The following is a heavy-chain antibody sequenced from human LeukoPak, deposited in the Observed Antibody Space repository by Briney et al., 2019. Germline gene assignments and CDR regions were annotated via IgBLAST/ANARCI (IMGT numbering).Heavy chain of an antibody. D-gene: IGHD6-19*01. J-gene: IGHJ4*02. CDR2: IYWDDDK. CDR1: GFSLSTSGVG. V-gene: IGHV2-5*02. CDR3: AHSLRIAVAGPPGVFDY. Sequence: SGPTLVNPTQTLTLSCTFSGFSLSTSGVGVGWIRQPPGTALEWLALIYWDDDKRYSPSLKSRLTITKDTSKNQVVLTMTNMDPVDTATYYCAHSLRIAVAGPPGVFDYWGQGTLVTVSS.